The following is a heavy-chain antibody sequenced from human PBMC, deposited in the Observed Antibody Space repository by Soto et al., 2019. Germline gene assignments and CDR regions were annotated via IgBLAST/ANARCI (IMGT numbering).Heavy chain of an antibody. Sequence: SETLSLTCSVYGGAFSGYYWSWIRQPPGKGLEWIGEINHSVSTNYNPSLKSRVTISVDTSKNQFSLKLSSVTAADTAVYYCARLSRDIVVVDPWGQGTLVTVSS. CDR3: ARLSRDIVVVDP. V-gene: IGHV4-34*01. CDR2: INHSVST. D-gene: IGHD2-15*01. CDR1: GGAFSGYY. J-gene: IGHJ5*02.